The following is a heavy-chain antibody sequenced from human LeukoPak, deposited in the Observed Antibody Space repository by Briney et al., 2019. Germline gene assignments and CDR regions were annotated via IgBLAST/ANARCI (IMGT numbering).Heavy chain of an antibody. CDR3: ARGSNTAMDLDF. CDR1: GFTFSSYG. V-gene: IGHV3-33*01. Sequence: GGSLRLSCAASGFTFSSYGMHWVRQAPGKGLEWVAVIWYDGSNKYYADSVKGRFTISRDNSKNTLYLQMNSLRAEDTAVYYCARGSNTAMDLDFWGQGTLVTVSS. D-gene: IGHD5-18*01. CDR2: IWYDGSNK. J-gene: IGHJ4*02.